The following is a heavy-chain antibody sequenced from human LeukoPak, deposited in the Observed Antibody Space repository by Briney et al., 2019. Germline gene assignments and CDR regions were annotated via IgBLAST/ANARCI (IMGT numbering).Heavy chain of an antibody. CDR3: AKEGYCSGGSCYSLDY. J-gene: IGHJ4*02. Sequence: GGSLRLSCAASGFTFSSYGMHWVRQAPGKGLEWVAVISYDGSNKYYADSVKGRFTISRDNSKNTLYLQMNSLGAEDTAVYYCAKEGYCSGGSCYSLDYWGQGTLVTVSS. D-gene: IGHD2-15*01. V-gene: IGHV3-30*18. CDR1: GFTFSSYG. CDR2: ISYDGSNK.